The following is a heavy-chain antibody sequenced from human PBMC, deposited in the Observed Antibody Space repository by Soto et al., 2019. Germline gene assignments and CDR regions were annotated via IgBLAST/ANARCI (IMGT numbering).Heavy chain of an antibody. J-gene: IGHJ3*02. CDR3: ARSQGPLNYYDSSGYYFNDAFDI. D-gene: IGHD3-22*01. CDR2: INPSGGST. V-gene: IGHV1-46*01. Sequence: VSVKVSCKASGYTFTSYYMHWVRQAPGQGLEWMGIINPSGGSTSYAQKFQGRVTMTRDTSTSTVYMELSSLRSEDTAVYYCARSQGPLNYYDSSGYYFNDAFDIWGQGTMVTVSS. CDR1: GYTFTSYY.